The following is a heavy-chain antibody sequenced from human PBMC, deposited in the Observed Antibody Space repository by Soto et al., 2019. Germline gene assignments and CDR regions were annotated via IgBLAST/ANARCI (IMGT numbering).Heavy chain of an antibody. J-gene: IGHJ4*02. CDR1: GYTVTGYY. CDR3: ARVLRAVAGTRGSPGSFDY. V-gene: IGHV1-2*02. D-gene: IGHD6-19*01. CDR2: INPNSGGT. Sequence: VASVKVSCKASGYTVTGYYMHWVRQAPGQGLEWMGWINPNSGGTNYAQKFQGRVTMTRDTSISTAYMELSRLRSDDTAVYYCARVLRAVAGTRGSPGSFDYWGKGALVTVSS.